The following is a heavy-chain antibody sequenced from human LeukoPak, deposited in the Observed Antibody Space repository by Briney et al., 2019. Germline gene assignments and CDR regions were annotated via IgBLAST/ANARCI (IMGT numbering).Heavy chain of an antibody. D-gene: IGHD5-24*01. CDR2: ISYDGSNK. Sequence: PGRSLRLSCAASGFTFSSYAMHWVRQAPGKGLEGVAVISYDGSNKYYADSVKGRFTISRDNSKNTLYLQMNSLRAEDTAVYYCARESDGYNYQPFDYWGQGTLVTVSS. V-gene: IGHV3-30-3*01. J-gene: IGHJ4*02. CDR3: ARESDGYNYQPFDY. CDR1: GFTFSSYA.